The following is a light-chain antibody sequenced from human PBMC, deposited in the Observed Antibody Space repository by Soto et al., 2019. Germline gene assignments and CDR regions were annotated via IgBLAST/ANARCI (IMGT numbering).Light chain of an antibody. Sequence: DIVMTQSPDSLAVSLGERATINCKCSQSVLYSSNNKNYLAWYQQKPGQPPKLLIYWASTRESGVPDRFSGSGSGTDFTLTISSLQAEDVAVYYCQQYYSTLWTFGQGTK. CDR3: QQYYSTLWT. CDR1: QSVLYSSNNKNY. V-gene: IGKV4-1*01. J-gene: IGKJ1*01. CDR2: WAS.